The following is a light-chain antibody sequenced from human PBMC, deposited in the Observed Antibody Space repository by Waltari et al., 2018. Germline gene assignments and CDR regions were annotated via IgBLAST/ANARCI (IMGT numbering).Light chain of an antibody. J-gene: IGLJ2*01. CDR1: KLRNKF. Sequence: SPELTQPPSVSVSPGQTASISCAGDKLRNKFVCWYHQKAGQSPVLVIFQDYKRPSGLPGRFSGSNSVDTATLTLIGTPAIDEADYYCQPWDGSTVLFGGGTRLTVL. CDR3: QPWDGSTVL. CDR2: QDY. V-gene: IGLV3-1*01.